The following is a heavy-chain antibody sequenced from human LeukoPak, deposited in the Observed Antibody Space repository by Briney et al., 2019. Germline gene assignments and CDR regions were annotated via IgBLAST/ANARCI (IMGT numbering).Heavy chain of an antibody. V-gene: IGHV1-2*02. CDR3: ARVAYCSVTSCYPFDY. CDR1: GYTFTGYY. D-gene: IGHD2-2*01. Sequence: GASVKVSCKASGYTFTGYYMQWVRQAPVLGLEWMGWINPNSGDTNYAQKFQGRVTMTRDTSISTAYMELSRLRSDDTAVYYCARVAYCSVTSCYPFDYWGQGTLVTVSS. CDR2: INPNSGDT. J-gene: IGHJ4*02.